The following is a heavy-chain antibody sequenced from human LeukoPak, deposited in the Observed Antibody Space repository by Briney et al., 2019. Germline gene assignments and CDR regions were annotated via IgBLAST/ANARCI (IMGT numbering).Heavy chain of an antibody. CDR3: AREGRVRGYSSTWYYFDY. CDR2: IISIFGTA. D-gene: IGHD6-13*01. J-gene: IGHJ4*02. V-gene: IGHV1-69*13. Sequence: SVKVSCKASGGTFSSNAISWVRQAPGQGLEWMGGIISIFGTANYAQKFQGRVTITADESTSTAYMELSSLRSEDTAVYYCAREGRVRGYSSTWYYFDYWGQGTLVTVSS. CDR1: GGTFSSNA.